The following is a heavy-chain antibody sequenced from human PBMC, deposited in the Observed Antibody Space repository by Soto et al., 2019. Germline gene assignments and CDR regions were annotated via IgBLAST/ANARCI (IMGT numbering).Heavy chain of an antibody. D-gene: IGHD5-12*01. Sequence: GGSLRLSCTVSGFTFSDYWLDWIRQAPGKGLEWVANIKPDGSAKRYVDSVEGRFTISRDNAQNSLFLQMNNLRAEDTAVYYCVRYGGNSGYDLLYGWGQGTLVTVSS. V-gene: IGHV3-7*03. CDR2: IKPDGSAK. CDR1: GFTFSDYW. CDR3: VRYGGNSGYDLLYG. J-gene: IGHJ4*02.